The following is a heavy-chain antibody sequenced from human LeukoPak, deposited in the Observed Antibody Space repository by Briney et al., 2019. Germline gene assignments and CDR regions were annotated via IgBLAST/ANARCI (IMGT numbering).Heavy chain of an antibody. D-gene: IGHD1-26*01. J-gene: IGHJ6*02. Sequence: ASVTVSCKASGYTFTGYYMHWVRQAPGQGVEWMGWINPNSGGTNYAQKFQGGVTMTRDTSISTSFMELSRLRSDDTAVYYCARVDVKVGATSDVYYYYGMDVWGQGTTVTVSS. CDR2: INPNSGGT. CDR1: GYTFTGYY. CDR3: ARVDVKVGATSDVYYYYGMDV. V-gene: IGHV1-2*02.